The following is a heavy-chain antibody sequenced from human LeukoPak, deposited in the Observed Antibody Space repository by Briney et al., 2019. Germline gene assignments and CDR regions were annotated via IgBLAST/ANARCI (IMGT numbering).Heavy chain of an antibody. V-gene: IGHV4-59*01. CDR1: GGSFSSYY. D-gene: IGHD6-19*01. CDR2: IFYSGST. CDR3: ARGRLARSPYFDY. Sequence: SETPSLTCTVSGGSFSSYYWSWIRQPPGKGLEWIGYIFYSGSTDYNPSLTSRVTISVDTSNNQFSLRLTSVTAADTAVYYCARGRLARSPYFDYWGQGTLVTVSS. J-gene: IGHJ4*02.